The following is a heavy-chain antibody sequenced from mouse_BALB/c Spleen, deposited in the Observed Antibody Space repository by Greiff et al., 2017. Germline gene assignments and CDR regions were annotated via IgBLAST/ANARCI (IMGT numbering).Heavy chain of an antibody. Sequence: EVKLVESGGGLVQPGGSLKLSCAASGFTFSSYGMSWVRQTPDKRLELVATINSNGGSTYYPDSVKGRFTISRDNAKNTLYLQMSSLKSEDTAMYYCAREDGYAMDYWGQGTSVTVSS. CDR1: GFTFSSYG. CDR3: AREDGYAMDY. CDR2: INSNGGST. V-gene: IGHV5-6-3*01. J-gene: IGHJ4*01. D-gene: IGHD2-3*01.